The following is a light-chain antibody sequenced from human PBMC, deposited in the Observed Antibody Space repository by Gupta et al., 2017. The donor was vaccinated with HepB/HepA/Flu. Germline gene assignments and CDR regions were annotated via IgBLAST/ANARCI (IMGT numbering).Light chain of an antibody. J-gene: IGLJ2*01. CDR1: SSNIGAYD. Sequence: QSVLTQPPAVSGAPGQRVTISCTRSSSNIGAYDVHWYQQLPGTAPKLLMYGNINRPSGVPDRFSGSKSGTSASRAITGLQAEDEANYYCQSFDSSLSGSVFGGGTKLTVL. V-gene: IGLV1-40*01. CDR3: QSFDSSLSGSV. CDR2: GNI.